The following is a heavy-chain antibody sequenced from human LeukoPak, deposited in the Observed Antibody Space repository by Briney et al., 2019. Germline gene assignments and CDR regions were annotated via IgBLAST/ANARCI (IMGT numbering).Heavy chain of an antibody. CDR3: ARERQDTIVHSGAFDI. CDR2: IASDGSHT. D-gene: IGHD3-10*01. Sequence: GGSLRLSCAASGFTFSTYFMHWVRQAPGEGLEWVAVIASDGSHTFYVESVKGRFTISRDNSKNTLYLQMNSLRAEDTAVYFRARERQDTIVHSGAFDIWGQGTTVTVSS. J-gene: IGHJ3*02. V-gene: IGHV3-30-3*01. CDR1: GFTFSTYF.